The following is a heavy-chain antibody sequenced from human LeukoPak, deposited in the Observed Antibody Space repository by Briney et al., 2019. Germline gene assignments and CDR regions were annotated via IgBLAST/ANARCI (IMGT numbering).Heavy chain of an antibody. Sequence: GGSLRLSCAPSGFTFSSYSMNWVRHAPGKGLEWVSSISISSSYIYYAASVKGRFIISRDNAKNSLYLQMSSLRAEDTAVYYCARDKYQLPGVYYGMDVWGQGTTVTVSS. D-gene: IGHD2-2*01. CDR3: ARDKYQLPGVYYGMDV. J-gene: IGHJ6*02. CDR1: GFTFSSYS. CDR2: ISISSSYI. V-gene: IGHV3-21*01.